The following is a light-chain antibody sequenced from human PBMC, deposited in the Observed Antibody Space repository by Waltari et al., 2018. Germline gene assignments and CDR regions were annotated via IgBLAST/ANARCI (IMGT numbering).Light chain of an antibody. CDR1: QRVLYSSHNKDY. CDR3: QQYYSTPLT. J-gene: IGKJ4*01. Sequence: PPSVSVSPGQTATINCKSSQRVLYSSHNKDYLAWYQQKPGQPPKLLIYWASTRESGVPDRFSGSGSGTDFTLTISSLQAEDVAVYYCQQYYSTPLTFGGGTKVEIK. V-gene: IGKV4-1*01. CDR2: WAS.